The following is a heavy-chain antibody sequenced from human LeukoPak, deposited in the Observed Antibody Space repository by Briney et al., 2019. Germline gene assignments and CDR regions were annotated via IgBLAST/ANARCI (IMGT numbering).Heavy chain of an antibody. D-gene: IGHD1-26*01. CDR3: VRGGWWEHDYFDF. CDR2: IYSGGST. J-gene: IGHJ4*02. V-gene: IGHV3-53*01. Sequence: QAGGSLRLSCAASGFTVSNNYMSWVRQAPGKGLECVSLIYSGGSTYYADSVKGRFTISRDNSKNTLYLQMNSLRADDTAVYYCVRGGWWEHDYFDFWGLGTLVTVSS. CDR1: GFTVSNNY.